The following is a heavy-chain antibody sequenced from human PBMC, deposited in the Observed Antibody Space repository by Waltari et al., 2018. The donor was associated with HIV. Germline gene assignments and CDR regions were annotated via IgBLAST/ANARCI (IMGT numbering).Heavy chain of an antibody. J-gene: IGHJ6*03. Sequence: QVQLQAPAPGLLKPSEPLSLTCTVPGGSVSTGGSFLAWLRQPLGKGLEWIGYIYYTGSTNYNSSLKSRVTISVDTSKNQFSLNLSSVTAADTAIYYCASAYDSSGYAYFYYYMDVWGKGTTVTVSS. CDR3: ASAYDSSGYAYFYYYMDV. CDR2: IYYTGST. D-gene: IGHD3-22*01. CDR1: GGSVSTGGSF. V-gene: IGHV4-61*08.